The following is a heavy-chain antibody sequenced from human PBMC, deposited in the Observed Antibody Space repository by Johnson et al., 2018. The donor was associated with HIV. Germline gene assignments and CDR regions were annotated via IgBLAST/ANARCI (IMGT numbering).Heavy chain of an antibody. V-gene: IGHV3-30*02. D-gene: IGHD6-19*01. CDR3: AKDDNLGVWYSDAFDV. Sequence: QMQLVESGGGVVQPGESLRLSCAASGFTFANYGMHWVRQAPGKGLEWVAFTAHDESITHYADSVKGRFTMSRDNSKSTLNLQMNSLRAEDTAIYYCAKDDNLGVWYSDAFDVVGQGTVVTVSS. CDR1: GFTFANYG. J-gene: IGHJ3*01. CDR2: TAHDESIT.